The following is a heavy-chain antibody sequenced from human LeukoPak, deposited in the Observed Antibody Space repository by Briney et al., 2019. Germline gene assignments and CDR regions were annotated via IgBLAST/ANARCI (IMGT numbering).Heavy chain of an antibody. CDR2: ISGSDGST. D-gene: IGHD1-26*01. Sequence: GGSLRLSCVASGFMFRNYAFTWVRQAPGKGLQWVSLISGSDGSTYYADSVKGRFTISRDNAKNTLYLQMNSLRAEDTAVYYCARSMTPNSGSSGIDYWGQGTLVTVSS. CDR1: GFMFRNYA. CDR3: ARSMTPNSGSSGIDY. V-gene: IGHV3-23*01. J-gene: IGHJ4*02.